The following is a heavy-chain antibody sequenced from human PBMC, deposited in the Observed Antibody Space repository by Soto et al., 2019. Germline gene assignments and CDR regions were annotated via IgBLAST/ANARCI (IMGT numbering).Heavy chain of an antibody. J-gene: IGHJ3*02. Sequence: GGSLRLSCAASGFTFSSYAMSWVRQAPGKGLEWVSAISGSGGSTYYADSVKGRFTISRDNSKNTLYLQMNSLRAEDTAVYYCAKGGQSITMTVVVIAGDDAFDIWGQGTMVTVSS. CDR2: ISGSGGST. CDR3: AKGGQSITMTVVVIAGDDAFDI. V-gene: IGHV3-23*01. D-gene: IGHD3-22*01. CDR1: GFTFSSYA.